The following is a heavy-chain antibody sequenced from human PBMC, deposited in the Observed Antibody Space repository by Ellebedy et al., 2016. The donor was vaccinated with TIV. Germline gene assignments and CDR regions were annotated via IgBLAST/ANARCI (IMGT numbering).Heavy chain of an antibody. J-gene: IGHJ3*02. D-gene: IGHD3-22*01. CDR2: IYYSGST. CDR3: ARDQNYDTSGRDALDI. CDR1: GGSISSGGYY. V-gene: IGHV4-31*03. Sequence: LRLSXTVSGGSISSGGYYWSWIRQHPGKGLEWIGYIYYSGSTYYNPSLKSRVSISGDTSKNQFSLKLSSVTAADTAMYYCARDQNYDTSGRDALDIWGQGIMVTVSS.